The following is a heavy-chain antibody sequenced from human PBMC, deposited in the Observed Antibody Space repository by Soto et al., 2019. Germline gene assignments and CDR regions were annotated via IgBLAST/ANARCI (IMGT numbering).Heavy chain of an antibody. J-gene: IGHJ6*02. CDR3: VRDSRETVAVKVPGSHGMDV. Sequence: QIQLVQSGGEVKKPGASVKVSCKASGYYFINFGLNWVRQAPGQGLEWMGWVNPYSGHTKYAQKFQGRVIMTTDTSTSTVYMDLRRLTSDDTAFYYCVRDSRETVAVKVPGSHGMDVWGQGTTVTVSS. CDR1: GYYFINFG. D-gene: IGHD1-26*01. CDR2: VNPYSGHT. V-gene: IGHV1-18*01.